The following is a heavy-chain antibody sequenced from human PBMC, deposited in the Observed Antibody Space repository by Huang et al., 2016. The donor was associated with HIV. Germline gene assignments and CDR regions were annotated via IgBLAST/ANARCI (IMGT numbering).Heavy chain of an antibody. CDR2: ISTNNGDT. V-gene: IGHV1-18*04. CDR3: GGSSGYWSFDY. J-gene: IGHJ4*02. CDR1: DYTFTSYG. Sequence: QVQLVQSGGEVKKPGASVKVSCKASDYTFTSYGISWVRQATGQGLEWRGWISTNNGDTNSAQKFQGRVTMTTDTSTSTAYMELRSLRSDDTAVYYCGGSSGYWSFDYWGQGTLVTVSS. D-gene: IGHD3-22*01.